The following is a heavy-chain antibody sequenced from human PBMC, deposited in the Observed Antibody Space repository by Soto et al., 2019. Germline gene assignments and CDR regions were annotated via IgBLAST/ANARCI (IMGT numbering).Heavy chain of an antibody. D-gene: IGHD3-16*01. CDR2: IDPSDSYT. J-gene: IGHJ3*02. CDR3: AGGGANDAFDI. CDR1: GYSFTSYW. V-gene: IGHV5-10-1*01. Sequence: PAESLKISCKGSGYSFTSYWVGWVRQMTGKGLEWMGKIDPSDSYTNYNPSFQGHITISADKSISTAYLQWSSLKASDTAMYYCAGGGANDAFDIWGQGTMVTVSS.